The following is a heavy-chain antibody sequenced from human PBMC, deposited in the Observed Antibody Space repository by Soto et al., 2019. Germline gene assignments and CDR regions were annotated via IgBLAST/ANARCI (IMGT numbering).Heavy chain of an antibody. CDR1: GYSFTSYW. V-gene: IGHV5-10-1*01. J-gene: IGHJ3*02. D-gene: IGHD3-22*01. Sequence: LGESLKISCKGSGYSFTSYWISWVRQMPGKGLEWMGRIDPSDSYTNYSPSFQGHVTISADKSISTAYLQWSSLKASDTAMYYCASHYDSSLSGAFDIWGQGTMVTVSS. CDR3: ASHYDSSLSGAFDI. CDR2: IDPSDSYT.